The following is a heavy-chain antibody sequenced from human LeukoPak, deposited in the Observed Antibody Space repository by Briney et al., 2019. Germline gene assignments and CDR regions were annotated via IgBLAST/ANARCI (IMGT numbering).Heavy chain of an antibody. D-gene: IGHD6-13*01. CDR2: ISSSSSTI. CDR1: GFTFSSYS. CDR3: ARDTLPSSSWYEVLGY. V-gene: IGHV3-48*04. Sequence: GGSLRLSCAASGFTFSSYSMNWVRQAPGKGLEWVSYISSSSSTIYYADSVKGRFTISRDNAKNSLYLQMNSLRAEDTAVYYCARDTLPSSSWYEVLGYWGQGTLVTVSS. J-gene: IGHJ4*02.